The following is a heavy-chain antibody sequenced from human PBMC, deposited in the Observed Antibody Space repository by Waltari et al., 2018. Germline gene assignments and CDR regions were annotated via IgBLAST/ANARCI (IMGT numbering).Heavy chain of an antibody. CDR2: INWNGGST. Sequence: EVQLVESGGGVVRHGGSLRLSCAASGFTLDDDGMRWVRQAPGKGVEWVSGINWNGGSTGYADSVKGRFTISRDNAKNSLYLQMNSLRAEDTALYYCARDRHIVVVVAATPGVWFDPWGQGTLVTVSS. D-gene: IGHD2-15*01. CDR3: ARDRHIVVVVAATPGVWFDP. V-gene: IGHV3-20*04. J-gene: IGHJ5*02. CDR1: GFTLDDDG.